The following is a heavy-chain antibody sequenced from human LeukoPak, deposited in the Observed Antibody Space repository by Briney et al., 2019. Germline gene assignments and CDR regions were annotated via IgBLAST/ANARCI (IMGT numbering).Heavy chain of an antibody. J-gene: IGHJ4*02. CDR2: ISSSGSTI. D-gene: IGHD6-19*01. Sequence: PGGSLRLSCAASGFTFSDYYMSWIRQAPGKGLEWVSYISSSGSTIYYADSVKGRFTISRDNAKNSLYLQMNSLRAEDTAVYYCARETVRERAVAGLAFDYWGQGTLVTVSS. CDR3: ARETVRERAVAGLAFDY. V-gene: IGHV3-11*04. CDR1: GFTFSDYY.